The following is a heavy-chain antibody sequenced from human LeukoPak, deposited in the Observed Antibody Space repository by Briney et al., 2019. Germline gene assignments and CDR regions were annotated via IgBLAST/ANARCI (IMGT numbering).Heavy chain of an antibody. CDR3: AKRGVVIRVILVGFHKEAYYFDS. CDR1: NYG. V-gene: IGHV3-23*01. J-gene: IGHJ4*02. D-gene: IGHD3-22*01. CDR2: ISDSGGST. Sequence: NYGMXWVRQAPGKGLEWVAGISDSGGSTNYADSVKGRVTISRDNPKNTLYLQMNSLRAEDTAVYFCAKRGVVIRVILVGFHKEAYYFDSWGQGALVTVSS.